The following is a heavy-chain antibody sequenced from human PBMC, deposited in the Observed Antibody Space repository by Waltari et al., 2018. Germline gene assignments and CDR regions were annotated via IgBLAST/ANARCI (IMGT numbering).Heavy chain of an antibody. CDR2: ISSSISYI. D-gene: IGHD2-15*01. Sequence: EVQLVESGGGLVKPGGSLRLSCAASGFTFSSYSMNWVRQAPGKGLEWVSSISSSISYIYYADSVKGRFTISRDNAKTSLYLQMNSLRAEDTAVYYCARYCSGGSCYKYYFDYWGQGTLVTVSS. CDR3: ARYCSGGSCYKYYFDY. V-gene: IGHV3-21*01. J-gene: IGHJ4*02. CDR1: GFTFSSYS.